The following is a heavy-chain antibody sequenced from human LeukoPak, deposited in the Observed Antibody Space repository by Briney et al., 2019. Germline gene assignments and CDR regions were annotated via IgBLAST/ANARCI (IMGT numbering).Heavy chain of an antibody. V-gene: IGHV3-7*01. CDR3: ASLYSSGWTRDY. J-gene: IGHJ4*02. CDR2: IKQDGSEK. D-gene: IGHD6-19*01. CDR1: GFTFSSYW. Sequence: GGSLRLSCAASGFTFSSYWMSWVRQAPGKGLEWVANIKQDGSEKYYVDSVKGRFTISRDNAKNSLHLQMNSLRAEDTAVYYCASLYSSGWTRDYWGQGTLVTVSS.